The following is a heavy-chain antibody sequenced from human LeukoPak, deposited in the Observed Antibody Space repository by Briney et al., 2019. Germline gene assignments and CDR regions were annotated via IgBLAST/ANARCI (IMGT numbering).Heavy chain of an antibody. CDR3: ARNGDYDIWGRGMDV. J-gene: IGHJ6*02. D-gene: IGHD3-9*01. Sequence: SETLSLTCAVYGGSFSGYYWSWIRQPPGMGLEWIGEINHSRRTNYKPSLKSRLTISVDTSKNQFSLKLSSVTAADTAVYYCARNGDYDIWGRGMDVWGQGATVTVSS. CDR2: INHSRRT. CDR1: GGSFSGYY. V-gene: IGHV4-34*01.